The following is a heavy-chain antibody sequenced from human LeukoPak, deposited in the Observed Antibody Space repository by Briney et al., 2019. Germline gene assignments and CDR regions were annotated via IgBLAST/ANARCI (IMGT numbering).Heavy chain of an antibody. CDR2: IYYSGST. Sequence: SETLSLTCTVSGGSISSYYWGWLRQPPGKGLEWIGSIYYSGSTYYNPSLKSRVTISVDTSKNQFSLKLSSVTAADTAVYYCARVRVDLPYYYYMDVWGKGTTVTVSS. V-gene: IGHV4-39*07. CDR1: GGSISSYY. CDR3: ARVRVDLPYYYYMDV. J-gene: IGHJ6*03.